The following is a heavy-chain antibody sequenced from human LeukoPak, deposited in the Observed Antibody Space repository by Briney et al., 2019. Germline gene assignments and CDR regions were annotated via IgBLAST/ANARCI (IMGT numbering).Heavy chain of an antibody. CDR1: GLTFSSYS. D-gene: IGHD6-19*01. Sequence: GGSLRLSCAASGLTFSSYSMNWVRQAPGKGLEWVSSISSSSSYIYYADSVKGRFTISRDNAKNSLYLQMNSPRGEDTAVYYCARAVAGLQTYYIDYWGQGTLVTVSS. V-gene: IGHV3-21*01. CDR3: ARAVAGLQTYYIDY. CDR2: ISSSSSYI. J-gene: IGHJ4*02.